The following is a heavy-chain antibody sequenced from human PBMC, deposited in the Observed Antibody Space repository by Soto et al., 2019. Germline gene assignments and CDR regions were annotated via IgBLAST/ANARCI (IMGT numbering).Heavy chain of an antibody. J-gene: IGHJ4*02. Sequence: ASVKVSCKASGYTFTGYYIHWVRQAPGQGLEWMGWISPNSGGTNYAPNFQGRVTMTRDTSISTAYMELSRLKSDDTASYYCARDGLLFSGPYRPSRFDYWCLGTLVTVSS. V-gene: IGHV1-2*02. CDR2: ISPNSGGT. D-gene: IGHD3-16*02. CDR1: GYTFTGYY. CDR3: ARDGLLFSGPYRPSRFDY.